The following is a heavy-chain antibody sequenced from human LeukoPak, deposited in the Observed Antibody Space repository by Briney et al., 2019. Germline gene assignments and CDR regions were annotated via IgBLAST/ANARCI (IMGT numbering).Heavy chain of an antibody. J-gene: IGHJ2*01. D-gene: IGHD1-1*01. CDR2: ISWNSDSI. Sequence: GGSLRLSCAASGFTFDDYAMHWVRQAPGKGLEWVSGISWNSDSIAYADSVKGRFIISRDNTKNPLYLEMNSLRPEDMALYFCAKDIPSRRHGYLDSSGRGTLVTVSS. V-gene: IGHV3-9*03. CDR1: GFTFDDYA. CDR3: AKDIPSRRHGYLDS.